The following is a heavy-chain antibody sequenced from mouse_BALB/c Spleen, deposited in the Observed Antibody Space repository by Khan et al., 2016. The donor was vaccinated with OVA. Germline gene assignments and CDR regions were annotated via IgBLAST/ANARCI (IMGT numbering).Heavy chain of an antibody. CDR2: INPSTGYT. CDR1: GYTFINYW. Sequence: LQESGAELAKPGASVKLSCKASGYTFINYWILWIKQRPGQGLEWIGYINPSTGYTEYNHNFKDKATLTADKSSSTAYMQLSSLTSEDSTVYYCARRGLRWDFDYWGQGTTLTGSS. CDR3: ARRGLRWDFDY. J-gene: IGHJ2*01. D-gene: IGHD1-1*02. V-gene: IGHV1-7*01.